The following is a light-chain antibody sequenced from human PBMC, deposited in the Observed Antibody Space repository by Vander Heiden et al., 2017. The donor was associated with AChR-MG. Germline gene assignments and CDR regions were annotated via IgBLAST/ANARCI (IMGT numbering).Light chain of an antibody. CDR1: QSISSY. CDR3: QQSYSTSLT. Sequence: DSQMTKSPSSLSASVGDRAIITSRTSQSISSYLNWYQHKPGKCPKLMIYAASRLQSGVPSRFSGSGSGTDFTLAISSLQPEDFATYYCQQSYSTSLTFGGGTKVEIK. V-gene: IGKV1-39*01. CDR2: AAS. J-gene: IGKJ4*01.